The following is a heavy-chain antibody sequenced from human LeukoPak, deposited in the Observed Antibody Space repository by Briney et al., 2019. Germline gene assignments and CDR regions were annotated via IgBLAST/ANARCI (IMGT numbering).Heavy chain of an antibody. D-gene: IGHD2-8*02. V-gene: IGHV4-59*01. J-gene: IGHJ5*01. Sequence: AESLSLTWTVCGDVISSYFWSWIRPLPGKVREWVGYISDSGNTDYNPSLKSRVTISVDTSKNEFTLRLSSVTAADTAVYYCARGSGPQSHLNWFDSWGQGALVIVSS. CDR3: ARGSGPQSHLNWFDS. CDR2: ISDSGNT. CDR1: GDVISSYF.